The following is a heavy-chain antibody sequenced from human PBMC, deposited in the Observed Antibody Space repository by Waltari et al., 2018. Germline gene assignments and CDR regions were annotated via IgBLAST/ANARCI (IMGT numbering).Heavy chain of an antibody. Sequence: QVQLQESGPGLVKPSETLSLTCAVSGYSISSGYYWGWIRQPPGKGLGWIGSIYHSGSTYYNPSLKRRVTISVDTSKNQFALKRSSVTAADTAVYYCARCGAVADVDYWGQGTLVTVSS. D-gene: IGHD6-19*01. CDR3: ARCGAVADVDY. CDR2: IYHSGST. J-gene: IGHJ4*02. V-gene: IGHV4-38-2*01. CDR1: GYSISSGYY.